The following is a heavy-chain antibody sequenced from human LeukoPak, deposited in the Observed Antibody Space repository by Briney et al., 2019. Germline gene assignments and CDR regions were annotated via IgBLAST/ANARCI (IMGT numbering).Heavy chain of an antibody. D-gene: IGHD3-22*01. J-gene: IGHJ4*02. CDR3: ARGGIVAIFDY. CDR1: GGSISSYY. Sequence: SETLSLTCTVSGGSISSYYWSWIRQPPGKGLEWIGYIYYSGSTNYNPSLKSRVTISVDTSKNQFSLKLSSVTAADTAVYYCARGGIVAIFDYWGQGTLVTVSS. V-gene: IGHV4-59*01. CDR2: IYYSGST.